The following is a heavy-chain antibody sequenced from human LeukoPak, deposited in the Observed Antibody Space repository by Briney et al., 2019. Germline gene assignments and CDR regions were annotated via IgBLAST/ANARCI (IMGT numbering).Heavy chain of an antibody. Sequence: PSETLSLTCTVSGGSISSGGYYWSWIRQHPGKGLEWIGYIYYSGSTYYNPSLKSRVTISVDTSKNQFSLKLSSVTAADTAVYYCASGIVVPAADYYMDVWGKGTTVTVPS. CDR1: GGSISSGGYY. V-gene: IGHV4-31*03. CDR3: ASGIVVPAADYYMDV. D-gene: IGHD2-2*01. CDR2: IYYSGST. J-gene: IGHJ6*03.